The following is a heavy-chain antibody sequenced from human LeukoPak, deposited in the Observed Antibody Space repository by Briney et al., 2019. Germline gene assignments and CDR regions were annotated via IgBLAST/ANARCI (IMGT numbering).Heavy chain of an antibody. D-gene: IGHD6-19*01. J-gene: IGHJ3*02. CDR1: RFTFSSYG. CDR2: ISSSGGST. V-gene: IGHV3-23*01. Sequence: GGTLRLSCAASRFTFSSYGMSWVRQAPGKGLEWVSGISSSGGSTYYADSVKGRFTISRDNSRNTLYLQMNSPRAEDTAVYYCARGLLIAVAGTGAFDIWGQGTMVTVSS. CDR3: ARGLLIAVAGTGAFDI.